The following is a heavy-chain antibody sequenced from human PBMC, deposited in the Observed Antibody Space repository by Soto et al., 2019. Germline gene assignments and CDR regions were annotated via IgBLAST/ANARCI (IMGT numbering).Heavy chain of an antibody. J-gene: IGHJ5*02. D-gene: IGHD4-17*01. CDR2: IIPLFGTT. CDR3: ARGVTTVTTFSWFDP. V-gene: IGHV1-69*01. CDR1: GGTFSSYA. Sequence: QVQLVQSGAEVKKPGSSVKVSCKASGGTFSSYAISWVRQAPGQGLEWMGGIIPLFGTTTYAPKFQGRVTITADESTSTAYMELSSLRSADTAVYYCARGVTTVTTFSWFDPCGQGTLVTVSS.